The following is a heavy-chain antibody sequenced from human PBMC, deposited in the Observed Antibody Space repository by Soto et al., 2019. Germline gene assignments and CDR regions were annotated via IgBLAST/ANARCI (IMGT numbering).Heavy chain of an antibody. CDR1: GFSLSTSGVG. V-gene: IGHV2-5*02. J-gene: IGHJ4*02. D-gene: IGHD4-17*01. CDR2: IYWGDGK. Sequence: QITLKESGPTLVKPTQTLTLTCTFSGFSLSTSGVGVGCIRQPPGKALEWLALIYWGDGKHYSPSLKSRLTITKDTSKNPVFLRMTNMDPVDRAKYYFALLTTGGFYFDYSRQGNLVTVSS. CDR3: ALLTTGGFYFDY.